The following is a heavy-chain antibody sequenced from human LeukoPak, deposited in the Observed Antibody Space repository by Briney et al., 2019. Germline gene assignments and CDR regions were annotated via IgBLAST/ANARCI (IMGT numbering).Heavy chain of an antibody. Sequence: PSETLSLTCGVSGYPTNNAYYWVWIRQPPGKGLEWIGSLYHPDSTYYNPSLKSRVTMSVDTSRNQFSLRLSFVTAADTAVYYCARQYDSYFYYYLDLWAQGPRSPSP. V-gene: IGHV4-38-2*01. CDR3: ARQYDSYFYYYLDL. CDR2: LYHPDST. D-gene: IGHD2-2*01. CDR1: GYPTNNAYY. J-gene: IGHJ6*03.